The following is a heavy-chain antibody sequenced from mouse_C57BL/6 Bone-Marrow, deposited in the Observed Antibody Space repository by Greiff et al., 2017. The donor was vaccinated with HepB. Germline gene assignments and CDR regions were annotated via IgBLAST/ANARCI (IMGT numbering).Heavy chain of an antibody. V-gene: IGHV1-81*01. Sequence: QVQLQQSGAELARPGASVKLSCKASGYTFTSYGICWVKQRTGQGLEWIGEIYPRRGKTYYNEKFKGKATLTADKASSTAYMELRSLTSEDAAVYFCADYYGSSYYWFAYWGQGTLVTVSA. CDR1: GYTFTSYG. J-gene: IGHJ3*01. D-gene: IGHD1-1*01. CDR2: IYPRRGKT. CDR3: ADYYGSSYYWFAY.